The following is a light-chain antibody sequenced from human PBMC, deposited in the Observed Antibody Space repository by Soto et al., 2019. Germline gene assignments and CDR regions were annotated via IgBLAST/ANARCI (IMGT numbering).Light chain of an antibody. CDR2: GNS. Sequence: QSVLTQPPSVSGAPGQTVTISCTGSSSNIGAGYDVHWYQQQPGTAPKLLIYGNSNRPSGVPDRFSGSKSGTSASLAITGLQAEDDADYYCQSYDSSLSGAVFGGGTQLTVL. J-gene: IGLJ7*01. V-gene: IGLV1-40*01. CDR1: SSNIGAGYD. CDR3: QSYDSSLSGAV.